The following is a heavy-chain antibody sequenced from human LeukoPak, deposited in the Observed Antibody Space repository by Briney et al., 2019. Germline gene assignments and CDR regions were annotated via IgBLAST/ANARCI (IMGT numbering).Heavy chain of an antibody. CDR2: ISWDSGNT. J-gene: IGHJ1*01. V-gene: IGHV3-43D*03. CDR3: AKGPGAAVGKRYIQH. D-gene: IGHD6-13*01. Sequence: GGSLRLSCAASGFTFNDYAMHWVRQAPGKGLEWVSLISWDSGNTYYADSVKGRFAISRDNSKNSLSLQMNSLRAEDTALYYCAKGPGAAVGKRYIQHWGQGTLVTVSS. CDR1: GFTFNDYA.